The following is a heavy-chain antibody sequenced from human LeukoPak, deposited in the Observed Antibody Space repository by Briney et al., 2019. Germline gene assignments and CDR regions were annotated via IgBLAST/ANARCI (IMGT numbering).Heavy chain of an antibody. CDR1: GGSISSSNW. V-gene: IGHV4-4*02. J-gene: IGHJ6*03. Sequence: SETLSLTCAVSGGSISSSNWWSWVRQPPGKGLEWIGEIYHSGSTNYNPSLKSRVTISVDKSKNQFSLKLSSVTAADTAVYYCARALFAAAGSGYYYYYMDVWGKGTTVTVSS. CDR2: IYHSGST. CDR3: ARALFAAAGSGYYYYYMDV. D-gene: IGHD6-13*01.